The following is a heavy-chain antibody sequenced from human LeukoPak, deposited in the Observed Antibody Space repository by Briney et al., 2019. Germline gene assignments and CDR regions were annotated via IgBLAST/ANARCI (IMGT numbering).Heavy chain of an antibody. CDR1: GYTFTSYA. D-gene: IGHD3-22*01. CDR3: ARALTYYYDSSGYQTPPIDY. J-gene: IGHJ4*02. Sequence: RASVKVSCKASGYTFTSYAMHWVRQAPGQRLEWMGWINAGNGNTKYSQKFQGRVTITRDTSASTAYMELSSLRSEDTAVYYRARALTYYYDSSGYQTPPIDYWGQGTLVTVSS. CDR2: INAGNGNT. V-gene: IGHV1-3*01.